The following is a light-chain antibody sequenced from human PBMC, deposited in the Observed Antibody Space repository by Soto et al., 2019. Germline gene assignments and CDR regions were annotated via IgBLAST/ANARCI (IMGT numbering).Light chain of an antibody. CDR2: RSS. CDR3: LHSDTWPYT. Sequence: EVVLTQSPATLSVSPGERATLSCRASQSVGTNLAWYQQKPGQAPRLLIYRSSTGAPGVPARFSGSGSGTEFTLTISSLRSEDFAIYYCLHSDTWPYTFGQGTKLEIK. V-gene: IGKV3-15*01. J-gene: IGKJ2*01. CDR1: QSVGTN.